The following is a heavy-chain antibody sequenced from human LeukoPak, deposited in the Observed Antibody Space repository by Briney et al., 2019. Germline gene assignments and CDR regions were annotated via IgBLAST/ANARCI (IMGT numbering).Heavy chain of an antibody. CDR2: INPNSGGT. CDR3: ASGLTMTTASFDY. J-gene: IGHJ4*02. V-gene: IGHV1-2*02. D-gene: IGHD4-17*01. CDR1: GYTFTGYY. Sequence: ASVKVSCKASGYTFTGYYMHWVRQAPGQGLEWMGWINPNSGGTNYAQKFQGRVTITRDTSISTAYMELSRLRSDDTAVYYCASGLTMTTASFDYWGQGTLVTVSS.